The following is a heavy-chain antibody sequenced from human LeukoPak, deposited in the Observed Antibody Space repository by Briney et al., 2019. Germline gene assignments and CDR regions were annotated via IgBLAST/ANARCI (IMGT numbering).Heavy chain of an antibody. D-gene: IGHD2-8*02. V-gene: IGHV1-2*02. CDR1: GYTFTGYY. CDR2: INPNSGGT. Sequence: ASVKVSCKASGYTFTGYYMHWVRQAPGQGLEWMGWINPNSGGTNYAQNFQGRVTMTRDTSISTAYMELSRLRSDETAVYYCARDTGGSLGFDCWGQGTLVTVSS. J-gene: IGHJ4*02. CDR3: ARDTGGSLGFDC.